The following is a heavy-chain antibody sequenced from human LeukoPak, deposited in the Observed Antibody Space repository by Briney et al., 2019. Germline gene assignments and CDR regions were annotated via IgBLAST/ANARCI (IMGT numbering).Heavy chain of an antibody. CDR3: ARAITIFGVVDAFDI. J-gene: IGHJ3*02. CDR2: IYYSGST. D-gene: IGHD3-3*01. V-gene: IGHV4-59*01. Sequence: SETLSLTCTVSGGSISSYYWSWIRQPPGKGLEWVGYIYYSGSTNYNPSLKSRVTISVDTCKNQFSLKLSSVTAADTAVYYCARAITIFGVVDAFDIWGQGTMVTVSS. CDR1: GGSISSYY.